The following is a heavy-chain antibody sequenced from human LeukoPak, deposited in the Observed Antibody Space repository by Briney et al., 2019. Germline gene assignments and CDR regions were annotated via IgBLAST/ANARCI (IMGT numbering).Heavy chain of an antibody. CDR2: VRSETDGGTT. CDR1: GFTFSNAW. J-gene: IGHJ5*02. D-gene: IGHD2-2*01. Sequence: GGSLRLSCAASGFTFSNAWMSWVRQAPGKGLEWVSRVRSETDGGTTDYAAPVQGRFTISRDDSKNTLYLQMNCLETDDTAVYYCTTLSYAAAPTWGQGTLVTVSS. V-gene: IGHV3-15*01. CDR3: TTLSYAAAPT.